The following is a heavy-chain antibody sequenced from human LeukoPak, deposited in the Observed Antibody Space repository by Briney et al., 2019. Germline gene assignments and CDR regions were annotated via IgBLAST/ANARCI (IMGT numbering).Heavy chain of an antibody. CDR1: GFTFSSYW. CDR2: IKQDGSEK. V-gene: IGHV3-7*01. D-gene: IGHD3-22*01. CDR3: ARTFHYDSSGYYSYWFDP. J-gene: IGHJ5*02. Sequence: PGGSLRLSCAASGFTFSSYWMSWVRQAPGKGLEWVANIKQDGSEKYYVDSVKGRFTISRDNAKNSLYLQMNSLRAEDTAVYYCARTFHYDSSGYYSYWFDPWGQGTLVTVSS.